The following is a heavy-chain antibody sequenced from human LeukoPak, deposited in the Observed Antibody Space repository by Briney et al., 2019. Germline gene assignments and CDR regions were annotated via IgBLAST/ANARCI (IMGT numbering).Heavy chain of an antibody. Sequence: ASVKVSCKVSGYTLTELSMHWVRQAPGKGLEWMGGFDPEDGETIYAQKFQGRVTMTEDTSTDTAYMELSSLRSEDTAVYYCATLPSYDILTGYANWFDPWGQGTLVTVSS. CDR1: GYTLTELS. J-gene: IGHJ5*02. V-gene: IGHV1-24*01. CDR3: ATLPSYDILTGYANWFDP. CDR2: FDPEDGET. D-gene: IGHD3-9*01.